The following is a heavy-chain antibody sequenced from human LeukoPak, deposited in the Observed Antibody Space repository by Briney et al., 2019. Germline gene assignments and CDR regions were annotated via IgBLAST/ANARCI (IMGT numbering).Heavy chain of an antibody. CDR3: ARGEDGDYGLGAFDI. V-gene: IGHV3-21*01. J-gene: IGHJ3*02. CDR1: GFTFSSYS. CDR2: ISSSSSYI. Sequence: NPGGSLRLSCAASGFTFSSYSMNWVRQAPGKGLEWVSSISSSSSYIYYADSVKGRFTISRDNAKNSLYLQMNSLRAEDTAVYYCARGEDGDYGLGAFDIWGQGTMVTVSS. D-gene: IGHD4-17*01.